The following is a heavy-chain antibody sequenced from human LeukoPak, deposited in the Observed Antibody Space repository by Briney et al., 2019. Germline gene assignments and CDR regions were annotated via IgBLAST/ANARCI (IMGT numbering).Heavy chain of an antibody. D-gene: IGHD3-10*01. CDR3: AKDSWGYYGSGSYYDY. Sequence: PGRSLRLSCAASGFTFSSYGMHWVRQAPGKGLEWVAFIRYDGSNKYYADSVKGRFTISRDNSKNTLYLQMNSLRAEDTAVYYCAKDSWGYYGSGSYYDYWGQGTLVTVSS. CDR2: IRYDGSNK. V-gene: IGHV3-30*02. CDR1: GFTFSSYG. J-gene: IGHJ4*02.